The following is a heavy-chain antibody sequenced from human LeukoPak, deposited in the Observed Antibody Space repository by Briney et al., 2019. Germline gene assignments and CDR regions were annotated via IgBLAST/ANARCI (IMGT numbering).Heavy chain of an antibody. CDR1: GFTFSSYG. J-gene: IGHJ4*02. V-gene: IGHV3-30*12. CDR2: ISYDGSNK. CDR3: ARVPNWNDFYFDS. D-gene: IGHD1-20*01. Sequence: PGRSLRLSCAASGFTFSSYGMHWVRQAPGKGLEWVAVISYDGSNKYYADSVKGRFTISRDNSKNTLYLQMTSLRAEDTAVYYCARVPNWNDFYFDSWGQGTLVTVPS.